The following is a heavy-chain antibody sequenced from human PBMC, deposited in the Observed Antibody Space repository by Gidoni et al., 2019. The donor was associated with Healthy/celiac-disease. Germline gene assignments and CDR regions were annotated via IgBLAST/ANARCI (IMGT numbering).Heavy chain of an antibody. V-gene: IGHV3-66*01. CDR3: ARDRADYYDILTGYYYYFDY. CDR1: GFTVSSNY. Sequence: EVQLVESGGGLVQPGGSLRLSCAASGFTVSSNYMSWVRQAPGKGLEWVSVIYSGGSTYYADSVKGRFTISRDNSKNTLYLQMNSLRAEDTAVYYCARDRADYYDILTGYYYYFDYWGQGTLVTVSS. CDR2: IYSGGST. J-gene: IGHJ4*02. D-gene: IGHD3-9*01.